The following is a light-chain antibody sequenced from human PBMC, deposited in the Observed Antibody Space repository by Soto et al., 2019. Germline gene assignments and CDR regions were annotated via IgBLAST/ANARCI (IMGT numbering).Light chain of an antibody. V-gene: IGKV3-20*01. CDR1: QSVSSSY. Sequence: EIVLTQSPGTLSLSPGERATLSCRASQSVSSSYLAWYQQKPGQAPRLLIYGASSRATDIPDRFSGSGSGTDFTLTISRLEPEDFAVYYCQQYGSSPVYTFGQGTKLEIK. J-gene: IGKJ2*01. CDR2: GAS. CDR3: QQYGSSPVYT.